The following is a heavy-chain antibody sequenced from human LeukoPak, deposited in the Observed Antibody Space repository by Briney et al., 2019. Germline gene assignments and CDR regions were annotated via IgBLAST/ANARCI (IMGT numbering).Heavy chain of an antibody. CDR1: GYTFTGYY. Sequence: ASVKVSCKASGYTFTGYYMHWVRQAPGQGLEWMGGINPNSGGTNYAQKFQGRVTMTRDTSISTAYMELSRLRSDDTAVYYCARSLGDYDFWSGYYGWFDPWGQGTLVTVSS. D-gene: IGHD3-3*01. CDR3: ARSLGDYDFWSGYYGWFDP. CDR2: INPNSGGT. J-gene: IGHJ5*02. V-gene: IGHV1-2*02.